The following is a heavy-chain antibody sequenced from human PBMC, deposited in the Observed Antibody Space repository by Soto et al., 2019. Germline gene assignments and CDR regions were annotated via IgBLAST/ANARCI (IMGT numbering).Heavy chain of an antibody. Sequence: QVQLVESGGGVVQPGRSLRLSCAASGFTFSSYGMHWVRQAPGKGLEWVAVISYDGSNKYYADSVKGRFTISRDNSKNTVDLQMKSLRAEDTAGYYWAKSIPSIAARPAPFDYWGQGTLVTVSS. CDR1: GFTFSSYG. CDR3: AKSIPSIAARPAPFDY. CDR2: ISYDGSNK. V-gene: IGHV3-30*18. J-gene: IGHJ4*02. D-gene: IGHD6-6*01.